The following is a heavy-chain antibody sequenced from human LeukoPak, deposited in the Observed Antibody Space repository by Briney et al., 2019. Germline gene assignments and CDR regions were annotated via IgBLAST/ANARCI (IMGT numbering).Heavy chain of an antibody. V-gene: IGHV4-34*01. CDR2: INHSGST. J-gene: IGHJ4*02. D-gene: IGHD5-18*01. Sequence: SETLSLTCAVYGGSFSGYYWSWIRPPPGKGLEWIGEINHSGSTNYNPSLKSRVTISVDTSKNQFSLKLSSVTAADTAVYYCARNFRGYSYGPQQYYFDYWGQGTLVTVSS. CDR1: GGSFSGYY. CDR3: ARNFRGYSYGPQQYYFDY.